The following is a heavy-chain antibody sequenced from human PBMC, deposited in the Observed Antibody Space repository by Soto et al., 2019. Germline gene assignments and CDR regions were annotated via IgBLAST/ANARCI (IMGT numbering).Heavy chain of an antibody. CDR2: IYSGGST. CDR3: ARDRGVDPPGVYYGMDV. J-gene: IGHJ6*02. D-gene: IGHD3-10*01. CDR1: GFTVSSNY. Sequence: PGGSLRLSCAASGFTVSSNYMSWVRQAPGKGLEWVSVIYSGGSTYYADSVKGRFTISRDNSKNTLYLQMNSLRAEDTAVYYCARDRGVDPPGVYYGMDVWGQGTTVTVSS. V-gene: IGHV3-53*01.